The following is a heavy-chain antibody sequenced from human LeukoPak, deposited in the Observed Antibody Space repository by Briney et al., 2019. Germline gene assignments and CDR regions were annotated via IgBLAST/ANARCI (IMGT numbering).Heavy chain of an antibody. CDR1: GFTFSSYA. CDR3: VRRTGNYFDY. D-gene: IGHD3/OR15-3a*01. CDR2: ISYDGSNK. Sequence: GGSLRLSCAASGFTFSSYAMHWVRQAPGKGLEWVAVISYDGSNKYYADSVKGRFTISRDNSKNTLYLQMSSLRPEDTAVFYCVRRTGNYFDYWGQGTLVTVSS. J-gene: IGHJ4*02. V-gene: IGHV3-30*14.